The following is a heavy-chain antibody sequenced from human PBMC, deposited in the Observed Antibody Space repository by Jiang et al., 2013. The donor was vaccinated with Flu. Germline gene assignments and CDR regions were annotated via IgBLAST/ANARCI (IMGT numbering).Heavy chain of an antibody. CDR2: IYYSGST. J-gene: IGHJ4*02. V-gene: IGHV4-39*01. D-gene: IGHD3-22*01. CDR1: GGSISSSSYY. CDR3: ARAPSGYFFDY. Sequence: PGLVKPSETLSLTCTVSGGSISSSSYYWGWIRQPPGKGLEWIGSIYYSGSTYYNPSLKSRVTISVDTSKNQFSLKLSSVTAADTAVYYCARAPSGYFFDYWGQGTLVTVSS.